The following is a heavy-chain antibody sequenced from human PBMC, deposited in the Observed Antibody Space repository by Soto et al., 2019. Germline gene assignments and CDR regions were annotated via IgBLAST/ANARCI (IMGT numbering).Heavy chain of an antibody. CDR3: ARGVPTVTTFDY. CDR1: GGSISSGGYS. D-gene: IGHD4-17*01. CDR2: IYHSGST. V-gene: IGHV4-30-2*01. Sequence: QLQLQESGSGLVKPSQTLSLTCAVSGGSISSGGYSCNWIRQPPGKGLEWIGYIYHSGSTYYNPALKSRVTISVDRSKNPFSLKLSSVTAADTAVYYCARGVPTVTTFDYWGQGTLVTVSS. J-gene: IGHJ4*02.